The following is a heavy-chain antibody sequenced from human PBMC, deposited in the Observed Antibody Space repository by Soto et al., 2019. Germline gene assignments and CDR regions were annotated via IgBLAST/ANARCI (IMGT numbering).Heavy chain of an antibody. Sequence: AGSLRLCCAACGFTVSINYMSWVRQAPGKGLEWVSVIYSGGSTYYADSVKGRFTISRHNSKNTLYLQMNSLRAEDTAVYYCARIRFLEWKNWFDPWGQGTLVTVSS. J-gene: IGHJ5*02. D-gene: IGHD3-3*01. CDR3: ARIRFLEWKNWFDP. CDR2: IYSGGST. CDR1: GFTVSINY. V-gene: IGHV3-53*04.